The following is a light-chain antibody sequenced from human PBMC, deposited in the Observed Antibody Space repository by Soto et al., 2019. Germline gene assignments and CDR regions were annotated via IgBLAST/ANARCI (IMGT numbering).Light chain of an antibody. J-gene: IGKJ2*01. CDR3: QQYDNSPYT. V-gene: IGKV3-20*01. CDR2: GAS. Sequence: EIVLTQSPGTLSLSQGERVTLSCRASQSISSSYLAWYQQKPGQAPRLLIYGASSRATGIPDRFSGSGSGTDFTLTISRLEPEDFAVYSCQQYDNSPYTFGQGTKVDIK. CDR1: QSISSSY.